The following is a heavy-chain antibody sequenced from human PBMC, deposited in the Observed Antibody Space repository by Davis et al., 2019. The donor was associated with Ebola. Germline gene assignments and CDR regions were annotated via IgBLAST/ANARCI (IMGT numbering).Heavy chain of an antibody. CDR3: ATDREPY. V-gene: IGHV3-21*01. J-gene: IGHJ4*02. CDR1: GFTFSAYS. Sequence: GGSLRLSCAASGFTFSAYSMNWVRQAPGKGLEWVSSISSSSSYTNYADSVKGRFTISRDNAKNSLYLQMNSLGAEDTAVYYCATDREPYWGQGTLVTVSS. D-gene: IGHD1-14*01. CDR2: ISSSSSYT.